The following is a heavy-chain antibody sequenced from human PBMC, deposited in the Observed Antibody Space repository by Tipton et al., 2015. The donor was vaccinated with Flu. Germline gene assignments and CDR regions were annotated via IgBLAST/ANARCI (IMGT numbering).Heavy chain of an antibody. CDR1: EFIFSTYW. D-gene: IGHD2-2*02. CDR3: AREGGYCNSATCYKYFQH. V-gene: IGHV3-74*01. Sequence: SLRLSCVASEFIFSTYWMHWVRQAPGKGLEWVSRINTDGSSTTYADSVKGRFSMSRDNAKDTLYLQMNSLRADDTAVYYCAREGGYCNSATCYKYFQHWGQGTLVTVSS. J-gene: IGHJ1*01. CDR2: INTDGSST.